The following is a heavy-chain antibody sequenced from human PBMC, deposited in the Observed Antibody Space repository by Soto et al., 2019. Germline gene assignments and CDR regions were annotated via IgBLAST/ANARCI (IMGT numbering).Heavy chain of an antibody. Sequence: HPGGSLRLSCAASVLTFSSYSMNWVRQAPGKGLEWVSYISSSSSTIYYADSVKGRFTISRDNAKNSLYLQMNSLRDEDTAVYYCARDRTSIAYYYYYGMDVWGQGTTVTVSS. V-gene: IGHV3-48*02. CDR3: ARDRTSIAYYYYYGMDV. CDR1: VLTFSSYS. D-gene: IGHD2-2*01. J-gene: IGHJ6*02. CDR2: ISSSSSTI.